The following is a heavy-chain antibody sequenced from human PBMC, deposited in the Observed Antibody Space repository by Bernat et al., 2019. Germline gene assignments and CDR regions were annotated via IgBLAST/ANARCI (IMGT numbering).Heavy chain of an antibody. CDR2: IDPSDSYT. Sequence: EVKLVQSGAEGKKPGESLRISGKGSGYSFTSYWISWVRQMPGKGLEWRGRIDPSDSYTNYSPSFQGHVTISADKSISTAYLQWSSLKASDTAMYYCARQYSSSWYEVGDYWGQGTLVTVSS. J-gene: IGHJ4*02. D-gene: IGHD6-13*01. CDR1: GYSFTSYW. CDR3: ARQYSSSWYEVGDY. V-gene: IGHV5-10-1*01.